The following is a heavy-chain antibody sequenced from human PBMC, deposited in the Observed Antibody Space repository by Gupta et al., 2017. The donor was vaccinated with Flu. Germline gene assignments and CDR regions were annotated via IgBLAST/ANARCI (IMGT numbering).Heavy chain of an antibody. CDR3: AKDLEASFNYFYYMDV. V-gene: IGHV3-30*18. J-gene: IGHJ6*03. D-gene: IGHD3-10*01. CDR1: GLPFTSSG. CDR2: ISYDGRIK. Sequence: QVQLVESGGGVVQPGRSLRLSCAASGLPFTSSGMHWVRQAPGKGLEWVAVISYDGRIKQYAASVKGRFTISRDISKSTLDLQMNSLRTEDTAVYYCAKDLEASFNYFYYMDVWGKGTTVTVSS.